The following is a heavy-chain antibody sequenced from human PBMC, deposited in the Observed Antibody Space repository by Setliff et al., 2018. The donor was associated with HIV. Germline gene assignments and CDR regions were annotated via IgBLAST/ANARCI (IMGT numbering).Heavy chain of an antibody. V-gene: IGHV5-51*01. CDR1: GYSFTSYW. CDR3: ARHEDWGPLDF. Sequence: GESLKISCKGSGYSFTSYWIGWVRQMPGKGLEWMGIIYPGDSDSRYSPSFRGQVTISADKSTTTAYLDWASLKASDTAIYYCARHEDWGPLDFWGQGTLVTVSS. J-gene: IGHJ4*02. D-gene: IGHD7-27*01. CDR2: IYPGDSDS.